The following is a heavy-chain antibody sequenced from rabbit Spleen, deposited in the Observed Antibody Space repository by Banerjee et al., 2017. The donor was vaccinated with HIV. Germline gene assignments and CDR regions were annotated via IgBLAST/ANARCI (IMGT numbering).Heavy chain of an antibody. CDR1: GLAFSSSYW. D-gene: IGHD1-1*01. J-gene: IGHJ6*01. CDR2: IDVTKSGGS. Sequence: QEQLEESGGDLVKPGASLTLTCKASGLAFSSSYWICWVRQAPGKGLEWIACIDVTKSGGSWYAGWAKGRLTISKTSSTTVTLQMTRLTAADTATYFCARDTSSSFSSYGMDLWGQGTLVTVS. V-gene: IGHV1S45*01. CDR3: ARDTSSSFSSYGMDL.